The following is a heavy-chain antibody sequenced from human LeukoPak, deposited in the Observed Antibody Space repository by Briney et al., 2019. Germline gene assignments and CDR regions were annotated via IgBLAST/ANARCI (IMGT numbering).Heavy chain of an antibody. V-gene: IGHV1-2*06. CDR3: ARDRAHHMITFGGVENWFDP. J-gene: IGHJ5*02. Sequence: ASVKVSCKASGYTFTGYYMHWVRQAPGQGLEWMGRINPNSGGTNYAQKFQGRVTMTRDTSISTAYMELSRLRSDDTAVYYCARDRAHHMITFGGVENWFDPWGQGTLVTVSS. D-gene: IGHD3-16*01. CDR1: GYTFTGYY. CDR2: INPNSGGT.